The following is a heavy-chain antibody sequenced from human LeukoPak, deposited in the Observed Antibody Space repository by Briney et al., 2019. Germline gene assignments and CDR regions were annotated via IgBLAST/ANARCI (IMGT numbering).Heavy chain of an antibody. CDR1: GFIFSRHS. CDR2: IGDEGIHK. V-gene: IGHV3-30*04. CDR3: ARDMIMGGPPDYPDY. D-gene: IGHD3-22*01. Sequence: GGSQRLSCTTSGFIFSRHSMHWVRQAPGKGLEWVAVIGDEGIHKYYADSVKGRFTISRDDSKNILYLQMDGLRAEDTGVYYCARDMIMGGPPDYPDYWGQGTLVTVSS. J-gene: IGHJ4*02.